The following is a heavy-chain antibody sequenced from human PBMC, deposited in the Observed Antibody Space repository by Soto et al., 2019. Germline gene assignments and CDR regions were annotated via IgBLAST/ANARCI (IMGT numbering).Heavy chain of an antibody. V-gene: IGHV4-39*01. CDR3: ARHYWARFYGMDV. CDR2: IYYGGST. CDR1: GGSIITSYY. J-gene: IGHJ6*02. Sequence: SETLSLTCSVSGGSIITSYYWGWIRQPPGKGLEWIGSIYYGGSTYYNSSLKSRVTIFVDTSKSQFSLMLGSVTAADTAVYYCARHYWARFYGMDVWGQGTTVTVSS. D-gene: IGHD2-15*01.